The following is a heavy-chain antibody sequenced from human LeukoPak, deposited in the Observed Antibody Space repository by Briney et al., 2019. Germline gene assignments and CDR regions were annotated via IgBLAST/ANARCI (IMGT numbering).Heavy chain of an antibody. J-gene: IGHJ4*02. CDR3: ARVAQTTNYDILTGYYIGGDYFDY. V-gene: IGHV4-59*12. CDR1: GGSISSYY. D-gene: IGHD3-9*01. Sequence: SETLSLTCTVSGGSISSYYWSWIRQPPGKGLEWIRYIYYSGSTNYNPSLKSRVTISVDTSKNQFSLKLSSVTAADTAVYYCARVAQTTNYDILTGYYIGGDYFDYWGQGTLVTVSS. CDR2: IYYSGST.